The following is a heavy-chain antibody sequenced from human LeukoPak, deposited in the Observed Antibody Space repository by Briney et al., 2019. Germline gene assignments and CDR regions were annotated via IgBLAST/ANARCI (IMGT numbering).Heavy chain of an antibody. Sequence: GRSLRLSCAASGFTFSSYGMHWVRQAPGKGLEWVAVISYDGSNKYYADSVKGRFTISRDNPKNTLYLQMNSLRAEDTAVYYCAKSSQYYYDSSGYYSPYFDYWGQGTLVTVSS. CDR1: GFTFSSYG. V-gene: IGHV3-30*18. J-gene: IGHJ4*02. CDR3: AKSSQYYYDSSGYYSPYFDY. D-gene: IGHD3-22*01. CDR2: ISYDGSNK.